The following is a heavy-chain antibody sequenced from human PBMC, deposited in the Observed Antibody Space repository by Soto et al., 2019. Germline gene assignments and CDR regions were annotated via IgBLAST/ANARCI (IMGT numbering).Heavy chain of an antibody. CDR3: ARDPPCFHSAFDF. D-gene: IGHD3-16*01. CDR1: GDSVSSNGAA. V-gene: IGHV6-1*01. J-gene: IGHJ4*02. Sequence: SQTLSLTCALSGDSVSSNGAAWNWIRQSPSRGLEWPGRTYYRSRWYSDYAPSVKSRITVNPDTSQNQFSLQLNSVTPEDTAIYYCARDPPCFHSAFDFWGQGTLVTVSS. CDR2: TYYRSRWYS.